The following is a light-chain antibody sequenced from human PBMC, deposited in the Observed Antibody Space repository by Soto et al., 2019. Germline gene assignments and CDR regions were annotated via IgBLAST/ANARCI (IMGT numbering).Light chain of an antibody. CDR1: ISNIGSNT. V-gene: IGLV1-44*01. CDR3: AAWDDSLNGVV. CDR2: GNN. Sequence: QSVLTQPPSASGTPGQRVTISCSGSISNIGSNTVNWYQQFPGTAPKFLIYGNNQRPSGVPDRFSGSKSGTSASLAISGLQSEDEADYYCAAWDDSLNGVVFGGGTKLTVL. J-gene: IGLJ2*01.